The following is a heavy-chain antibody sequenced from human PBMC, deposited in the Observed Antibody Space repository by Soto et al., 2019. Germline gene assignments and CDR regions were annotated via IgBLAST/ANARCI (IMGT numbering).Heavy chain of an antibody. J-gene: IGHJ5*02. Sequence: QVQLQESGPGLVKPSQTLALTCTVSGGSISSGNYYWTWIRQHPGKGLEWIGYIRNTGTTYNNPSLGSRVPISRDTSKKHFSLSLSSVTAADTAVYYCARGVSQVAPANNWFYACGQGILVTVSS. CDR1: GGSISSGNYY. CDR3: ARGVSQVAPANNWFYA. D-gene: IGHD2-15*01. V-gene: IGHV4-31*03. CDR2: IRNTGTT.